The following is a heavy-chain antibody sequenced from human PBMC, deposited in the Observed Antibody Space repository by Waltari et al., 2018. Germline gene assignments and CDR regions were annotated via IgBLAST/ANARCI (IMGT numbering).Heavy chain of an antibody. J-gene: IGHJ2*01. Sequence: QLQLQESGPGLVKPSATLSLTCTVSGGSISSSSYYWGWIRQPPGKGLEWIVSIYYSGSTYYNPSLKSRVTISVDTSKNQFSLKLSSVTAADTAVYYCARRGSYWYFDLWGRGTLVTVSS. CDR1: GGSISSSSYY. CDR2: IYYSGST. CDR3: ARRGSYWYFDL. V-gene: IGHV4-39*01. D-gene: IGHD1-26*01.